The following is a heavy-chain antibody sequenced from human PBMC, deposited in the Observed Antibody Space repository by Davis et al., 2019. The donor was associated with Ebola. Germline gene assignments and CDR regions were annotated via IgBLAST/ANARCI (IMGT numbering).Heavy chain of an antibody. CDR1: GYTFTSYG. V-gene: IGHV1-18*01. CDR3: ARSPDCSSTSCYQVGMDV. Sequence: ASVKVSCKASGYTFTSYGISWVRQAPGQGLEWMGWISAYNGNTNYAQKLQGRVTMTTDTSTSTAYMELRSLRSDDTAVYYCARSPDCSSTSCYQVGMDVWGQGTTVTVSS. J-gene: IGHJ6*02. CDR2: ISAYNGNT. D-gene: IGHD2-2*01.